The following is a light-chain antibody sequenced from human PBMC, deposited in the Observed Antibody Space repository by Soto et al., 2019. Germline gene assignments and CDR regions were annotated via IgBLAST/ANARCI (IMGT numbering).Light chain of an antibody. CDR2: DAS. Sequence: EIVLTQSPATLSLSPGERATLSCRASQSVSSYLAWYQQKPGQAPRLLIYDASNRATGIPARFSGSGSGTHFTLTIRSLEPEDFAVYYCQQRSNWPLTFSGGTKVEIK. CDR1: QSVSSY. J-gene: IGKJ4*01. V-gene: IGKV3-11*01. CDR3: QQRSNWPLT.